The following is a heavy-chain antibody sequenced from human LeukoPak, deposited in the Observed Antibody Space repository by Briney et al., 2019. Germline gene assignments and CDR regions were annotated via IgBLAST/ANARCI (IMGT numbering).Heavy chain of an antibody. CDR2: IIPILGIA. V-gene: IGHV1-69*04. CDR3: ARDGVTMFSGMDV. Sequence: SVKVSCEASGGTFSSCTISWVRQAPGQGLEWMGRIIPILGIANYAQKFQGRVTITADKSTSTAYMELSSLRSEDTAVYYCARDGVTMFSGMDVWGQGTTVTVSS. D-gene: IGHD3-10*02. J-gene: IGHJ6*02. CDR1: GGTFSSCT.